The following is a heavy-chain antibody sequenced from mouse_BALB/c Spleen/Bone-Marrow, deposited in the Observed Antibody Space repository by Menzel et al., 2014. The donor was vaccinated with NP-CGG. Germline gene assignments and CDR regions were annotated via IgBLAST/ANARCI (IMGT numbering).Heavy chain of an antibody. V-gene: IGHV1-14*01. CDR3: AREGWLLRFDY. Sequence: VQLQQSGPELVKPGTSVKMSCKASGYIFTSYVMDWVKQKPGQGLEWIGYINPYNDVTNYNEKFKGKATLTSDKSSSTAYMEVSSLTSEGSAVYYCAREGWLLRFDYRGQGTTLTVSS. J-gene: IGHJ2*01. D-gene: IGHD2-3*01. CDR2: INPYNDVT. CDR1: GYIFTSYV.